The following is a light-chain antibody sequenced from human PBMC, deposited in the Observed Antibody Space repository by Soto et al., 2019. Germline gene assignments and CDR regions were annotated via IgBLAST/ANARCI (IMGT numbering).Light chain of an antibody. V-gene: IGKV1-5*03. CDR1: QSISSR. Sequence: IQMTQSPSTLSASVGDRVTITCRASQSISSRLAWYQQKPGKAPKHLIYKASSLESGVPSRFSGSGSGTEFTLTISSLQPDDFATYYCQQYYSCSYSFGQGTKLEIK. CDR3: QQYYSCSYS. J-gene: IGKJ2*01. CDR2: KAS.